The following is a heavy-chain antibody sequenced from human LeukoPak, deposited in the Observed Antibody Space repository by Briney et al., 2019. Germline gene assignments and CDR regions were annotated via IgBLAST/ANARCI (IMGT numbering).Heavy chain of an antibody. CDR3: ASAGGDSRSPLPFYY. Sequence: GGSLRLSCAASGYTFGSYWMSWVRQAPGKGLEWVANIKQDGSERYYVDSVKGRFTISRDNAENSLSLQMNSLRAEDTAVYYCASAGGDSRSPLPFYYWGQGTLVTVSS. CDR1: GYTFGSYW. J-gene: IGHJ4*02. CDR2: IKQDGSER. V-gene: IGHV3-7*03. D-gene: IGHD6-6*01.